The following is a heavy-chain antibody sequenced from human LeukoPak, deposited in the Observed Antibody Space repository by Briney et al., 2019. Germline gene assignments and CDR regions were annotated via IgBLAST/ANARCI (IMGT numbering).Heavy chain of an antibody. D-gene: IGHD2-21*01. Sequence: PGRSLRLSCAASGFTFSTYFMHWVRQAPGKGLEWVADIASGGSHTFYVESVKGRFTISRDNSKNTLYLQMNSLRAEDTAAYFCARERQDTILHSGAFDIWGQGTMVTVSS. J-gene: IGHJ3*02. CDR3: ARERQDTILHSGAFDI. CDR1: GFTFSTYF. CDR2: IASGGSHT. V-gene: IGHV3-30-3*01.